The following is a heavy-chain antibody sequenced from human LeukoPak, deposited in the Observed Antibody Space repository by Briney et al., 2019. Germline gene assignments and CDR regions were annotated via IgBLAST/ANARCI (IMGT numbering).Heavy chain of an antibody. CDR3: ARGNSGASDI. V-gene: IGHV3-7*03. CDR1: GFTFSHYW. J-gene: IGHJ3*02. D-gene: IGHD2-21*01. CDR2: IKEDGSEN. Sequence: PGGSLRLSCAASGFTFSHYWMNWVRQAPGKGLEWVANIKEDGSENHYVDSVKGRFTISRDNAKNSLWLEMNSLGAEDTAVYYCARGNSGASDIWGQGTMVTFSS.